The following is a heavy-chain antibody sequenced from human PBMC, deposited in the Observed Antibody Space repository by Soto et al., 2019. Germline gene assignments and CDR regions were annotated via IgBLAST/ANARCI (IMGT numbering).Heavy chain of an antibody. CDR2: IYSGDSDT. CDR3: ARPTRGYSGYDSPPDY. V-gene: IGHV5-51*01. Sequence: GGSLKISCEGSGDSLTSYWIGWGRQMPGKGLEWMGIIYSGDSDTRYSPSFQGQVTISADKSISTAYLQWSSLKASDTAMYYCARPTRGYSGYDSPPDYWGQGTLVTVSS. CDR1: GDSLTSYW. D-gene: IGHD5-12*01. J-gene: IGHJ4*02.